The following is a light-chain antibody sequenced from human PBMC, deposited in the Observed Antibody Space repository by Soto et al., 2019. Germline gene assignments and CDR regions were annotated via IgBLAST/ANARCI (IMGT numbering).Light chain of an antibody. CDR3: QQYGSSHT. J-gene: IGKJ5*01. CDR2: GAS. Sequence: EIVMTQSPATLSVSPGERATLSCRASQSVSSSLAWYQHRPGQAPRLLIYGASTRATGVPARFSGNGSGTEFTLTISSLQSEDFAVYYCQQYGSSHTFGQGTRLEIK. V-gene: IGKV3-15*01. CDR1: QSVSSS.